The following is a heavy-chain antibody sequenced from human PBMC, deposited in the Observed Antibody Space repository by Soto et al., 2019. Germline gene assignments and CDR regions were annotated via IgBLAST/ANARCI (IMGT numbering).Heavy chain of an antibody. J-gene: IGHJ6*02. V-gene: IGHV1-2*04. CDR2: INPNSGGT. D-gene: IGHD5-18*01. CDR3: ATAPRRWIQLWPEDYYGMDV. Sequence: LVKVSCKASGYTFTGYYMHWVRQAPGQGLEWMGWINPNSGGTNYAQKFQGWVTMTRDTSISTAYMELSRLRSDDTAVYYCATAPRRWIQLWPEDYYGMDVWGQGTTVTVS. CDR1: GYTFTGYY.